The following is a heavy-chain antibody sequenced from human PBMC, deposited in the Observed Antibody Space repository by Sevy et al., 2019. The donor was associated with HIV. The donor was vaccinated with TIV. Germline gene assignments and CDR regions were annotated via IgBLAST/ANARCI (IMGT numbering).Heavy chain of an antibody. V-gene: IGHV4-59*01. CDR2: IHDSGNT. CDR3: ARDHFYDSSGYWNDALDI. CDR1: GTSISVYF. D-gene: IGHD3-22*01. Sequence: SETLSLTCTVSGTSISVYFWSWIRQAPGKGLEWIGYIHDSGNTNYNPSLKGRVTMSVNTSKNQFCLKLTSVTAADTAVYFCARDHFYDSSGYWNDALDIWGQGTTVTVSS. J-gene: IGHJ3*02.